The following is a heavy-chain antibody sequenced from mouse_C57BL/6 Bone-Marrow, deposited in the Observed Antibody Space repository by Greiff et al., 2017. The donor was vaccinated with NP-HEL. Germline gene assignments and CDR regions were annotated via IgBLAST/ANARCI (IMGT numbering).Heavy chain of an antibody. V-gene: IGHV1-64*01. CDR1: GYTFTSYW. D-gene: IGHD2-5*01. Sequence: QVQLQQPGAELVKPGASVKLSCKASGYTFTSYWMHWVKQRPGQGLEWIGMIHPNSGSTNYNEKFKSKATLTVDKSSSTAYMQLSSLTSEDSAVDYCANACYSNWFAYWGQGTLVTVSA. CDR3: ANACYSNWFAY. J-gene: IGHJ3*01. CDR2: IHPNSGST.